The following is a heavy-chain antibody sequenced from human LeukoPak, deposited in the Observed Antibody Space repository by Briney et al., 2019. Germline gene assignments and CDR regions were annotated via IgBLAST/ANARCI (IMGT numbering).Heavy chain of an antibody. CDR1: GGSISSSSYY. V-gene: IGHV4-39*01. CDR3: ARHADSGYYDSSGYYFIDY. Sequence: SETLSLTCTVSGGSISSSSYYWGWIRQPPGKGLEWIGSIYYSGSTYYNPSLKSRVTISVDTSKNQFSLKLSSVIAADTAVYYCARHADSGYYDSSGYYFIDYWGQGTLVTVSS. J-gene: IGHJ4*02. D-gene: IGHD3-22*01. CDR2: IYYSGST.